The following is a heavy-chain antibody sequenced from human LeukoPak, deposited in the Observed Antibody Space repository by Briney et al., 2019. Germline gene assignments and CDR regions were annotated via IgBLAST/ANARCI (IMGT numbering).Heavy chain of an antibody. Sequence: PSETLSLTCTVSGGSISSGSYYWSWIRQPAGKGLEWIGRIYTSGSTNYNPSLKSRVTISVDTSKNQFSLKLSSVTAADTAVYYCAREAEIPLRKAFDYWGQGTLVTVSS. CDR3: AREAEIPLRKAFDY. CDR2: IYTSGST. V-gene: IGHV4-61*02. D-gene: IGHD5-12*01. CDR1: GGSISSGSYY. J-gene: IGHJ4*02.